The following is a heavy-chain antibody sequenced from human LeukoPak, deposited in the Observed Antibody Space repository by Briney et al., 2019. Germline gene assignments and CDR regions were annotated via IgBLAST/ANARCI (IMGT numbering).Heavy chain of an antibody. CDR2: IIPIFGTA. CDR1: GYTFTSYG. J-gene: IGHJ4*02. V-gene: IGHV1-69*05. Sequence: GASVKVSCKASGYTFTSYGISWVRQAPGQGLEWMGRIIPIFGTANYAQKFQGRVTITTDESTSTAYMELSSLRSEDTAVYYCASSMVATCGGDYWGQGTLVTVSS. CDR3: ASSMVATCGGDY. D-gene: IGHD5-12*01.